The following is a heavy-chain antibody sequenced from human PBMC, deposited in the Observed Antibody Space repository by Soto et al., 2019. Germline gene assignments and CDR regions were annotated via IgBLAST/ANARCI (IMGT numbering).Heavy chain of an antibody. CDR3: ATSGSYPPRLFDY. CDR2: IIPIFGTA. Sequence: SVKVSCKASGGTFSSYAISWVRQAPGQGLEWMGGIIPIFGTANYAQKFQGRVTITADESTSTAYMELSSLRSEDTAVYYCATSGSYPPRLFDYWGQGTLVTVSS. J-gene: IGHJ4*02. D-gene: IGHD1-26*01. CDR1: GGTFSSYA. V-gene: IGHV1-69*13.